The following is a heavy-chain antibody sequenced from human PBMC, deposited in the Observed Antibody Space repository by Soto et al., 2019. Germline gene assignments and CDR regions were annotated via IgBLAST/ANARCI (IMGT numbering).Heavy chain of an antibody. V-gene: IGHV4-59*08. CDR1: GGSISGDY. CDR2: IHYSGST. Sequence: SETLSLTCTVSGGSISGDYWSWIRQPPGKGLEWIGYIHYSGSTNYNPSLKSRLTISVDTSKNHFSLSLSSVTAADTAVYYCARHYQSNDWFNWFDSWGRGTLVTVSS. D-gene: IGHD3-9*01. CDR3: ARHYQSNDWFNWFDS. J-gene: IGHJ5*01.